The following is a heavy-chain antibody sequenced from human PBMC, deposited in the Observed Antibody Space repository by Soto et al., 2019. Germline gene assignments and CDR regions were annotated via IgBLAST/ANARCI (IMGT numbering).Heavy chain of an antibody. J-gene: IGHJ6*02. CDR1: GYTFTGYY. V-gene: IGHV1-2*04. Sequence: ASVKVSCKASGYTFTGYYMHWVRQAPGQGLEWMGWINPNSGGTNYAQKFQGWVTMTRDTSISTAYMELSRLRSDDTAVYYCAGEVTYSSGPGGWGMDVWGQGTTVTVSS. D-gene: IGHD6-19*01. CDR3: AGEVTYSSGPGGWGMDV. CDR2: INPNSGGT.